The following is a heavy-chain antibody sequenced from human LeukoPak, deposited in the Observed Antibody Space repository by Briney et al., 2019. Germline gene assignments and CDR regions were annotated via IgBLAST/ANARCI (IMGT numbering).Heavy chain of an antibody. Sequence: SETLSLTCTVSGGSISSSSYYWGWIRQPPGKGLEWIGSIYYSGSTYYNPSLKSRVTISVDTSKNQFSLKLSSVTAADTAVYYCARGSRTAIIVRPFYWGQGTLVTVSS. J-gene: IGHJ4*02. D-gene: IGHD5-18*01. V-gene: IGHV4-39*07. CDR1: GGSISSSSYY. CDR2: IYYSGST. CDR3: ARGSRTAIIVRPFY.